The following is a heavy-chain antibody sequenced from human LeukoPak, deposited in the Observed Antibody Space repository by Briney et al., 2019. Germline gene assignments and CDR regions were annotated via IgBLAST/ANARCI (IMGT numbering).Heavy chain of an antibody. D-gene: IGHD6-6*01. CDR2: IYTSGRT. V-gene: IGHV4-4*07. Sequence: PSETLSLTCTVSGGSISSYYWSWIRQPAGKGLEWIGRIYTSGRTNYKPSLKSRVTMSVDTSKKQFSLKLSSVTAADTAVYYCARDPQLGPFDYWGQGTLVTVSS. J-gene: IGHJ4*02. CDR3: ARDPQLGPFDY. CDR1: GGSISSYY.